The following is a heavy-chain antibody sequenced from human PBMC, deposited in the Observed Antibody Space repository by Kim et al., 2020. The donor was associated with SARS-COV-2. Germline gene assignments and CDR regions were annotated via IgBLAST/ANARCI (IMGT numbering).Heavy chain of an antibody. J-gene: IGHJ3*02. V-gene: IGHV4-59*01. Sequence: PALKCRITISIDTSKNEFSLKLSSVSAADAAVYYCASRIEMATIMGAFDIWGQGTMVTVSS. CDR3: ASRIEMATIMGAFDI. D-gene: IGHD5-12*01.